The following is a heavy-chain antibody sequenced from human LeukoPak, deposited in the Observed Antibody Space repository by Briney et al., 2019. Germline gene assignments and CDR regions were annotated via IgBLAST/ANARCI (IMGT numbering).Heavy chain of an antibody. CDR2: IYYSGST. D-gene: IGHD2-15*01. J-gene: IGHJ4*02. CDR1: GGSISSYY. V-gene: IGHV4-59*01. Sequence: SETLSLTCTVSGGSISSYYWSWIRQPPGKGLEWIGYIYYSGSTNYNPSLKSRVTISVDTSKNQFSLKLSSVTAADTAVYYCARGRTLACSGGSCYDPYYFDYWGRGTLVTVSS. CDR3: ARGRTLACSGGSCYDPYYFDY.